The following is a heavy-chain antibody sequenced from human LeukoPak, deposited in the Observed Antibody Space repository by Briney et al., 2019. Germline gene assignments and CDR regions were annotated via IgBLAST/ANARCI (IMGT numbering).Heavy chain of an antibody. Sequence: SETLSLTCIVSGGSISRYSWNWIRQSPGKGLEWVGYIAHSGTTSYKSSLKSRVTISVDTSKNQLSLRLTSVTAADTAVYYCARWDDSAWAFGNWGPGTLVTVSS. D-gene: IGHD6-19*01. CDR2: IAHSGTT. V-gene: IGHV4-59*08. J-gene: IGHJ4*02. CDR3: ARWDDSAWAFGN. CDR1: GGSISRYS.